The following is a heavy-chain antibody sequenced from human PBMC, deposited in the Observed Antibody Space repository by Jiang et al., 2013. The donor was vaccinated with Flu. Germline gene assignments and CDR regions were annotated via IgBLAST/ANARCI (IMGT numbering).Heavy chain of an antibody. CDR3: ARGLMGSSSSDPHNWFDP. D-gene: IGHD2-2*01. Sequence: VQLLESGPGLVKPSETLSLTCTVSDHSISSGYYWGWIRQAPGKGLEWIGSIYHSGRTYYNPSLRSRVTISVDTSKNQFSLRLSSVIAADTAIYYCARGLMGSSSSDPHNWFDPWGQGTLVTVSS. CDR1: DHSISSGYY. J-gene: IGHJ5*02. V-gene: IGHV4-38-2*02. CDR2: IYHSGRT.